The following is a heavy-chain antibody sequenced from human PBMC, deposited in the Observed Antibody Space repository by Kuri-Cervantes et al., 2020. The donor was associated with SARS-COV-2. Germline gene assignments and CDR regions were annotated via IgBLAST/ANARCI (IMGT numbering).Heavy chain of an antibody. Sequence: GESLKISCKGSEYSFTSYWIGWVRQMPGKGLEWMGIIYPGDSDTRYSPSFQGQVTISADKSISTAYLQWSSLKASDTAMYYCARRGYCSGGSCYYVDYWGQGTLVTVSS. J-gene: IGHJ4*02. V-gene: IGHV5-51*01. CDR1: EYSFTSYW. CDR2: IYPGDSDT. CDR3: ARRGYCSGGSCYYVDY. D-gene: IGHD2-15*01.